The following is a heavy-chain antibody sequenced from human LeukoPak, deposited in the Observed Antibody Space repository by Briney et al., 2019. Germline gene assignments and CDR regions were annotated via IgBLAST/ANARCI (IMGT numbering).Heavy chain of an antibody. CDR2: IIPIFGTA. CDR3: ASGMGRYGSGSYPMDV. V-gene: IGHV1-69*05. Sequence: SVKVSCKASGGTFSSYAISWVRQAPGQGLELMGGIIPIFGTANYAQKFQGRVTITTDESTSTAYMELSSLRSEDTAVYYCASGMGRYGSGSYPMDVWGKGTTVTVSS. CDR1: GGTFSSYA. J-gene: IGHJ6*03. D-gene: IGHD3-10*01.